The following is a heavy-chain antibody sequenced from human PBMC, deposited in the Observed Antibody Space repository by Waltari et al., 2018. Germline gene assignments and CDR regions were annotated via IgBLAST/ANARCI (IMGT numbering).Heavy chain of an antibody. Sequence: QVQLQQWGAGLLKPSETLSLTCAVYGGSFSGYYWSWIRQPPGKGLEWIGEINHSGSTNYNPSLKSRVTISVDTSKNQFSLKLSSVTAADTAVYYCARGFGLGELSLYGYFDYWGQGTLVTVSS. J-gene: IGHJ4*02. CDR3: ARGFGLGELSLYGYFDY. D-gene: IGHD3-16*02. CDR1: GGSFSGYY. V-gene: IGHV4-34*01. CDR2: INHSGST.